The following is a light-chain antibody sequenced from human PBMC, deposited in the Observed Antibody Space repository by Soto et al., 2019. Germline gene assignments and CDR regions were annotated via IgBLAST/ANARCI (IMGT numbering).Light chain of an antibody. CDR1: QSLRSN. V-gene: IGKV3-20*01. J-gene: IGKJ1*01. CDR3: QQYGSSPQP. CDR2: SAS. Sequence: EIGRTQSPVTLSVSPGETVILSCRASQSLRSNLAWYQQKPGQTPRLLIYSASIRAAATPARFSGSGAGTDFTLTISRLEPDDFAVYSCQQYGSSPQPFGQGTKV.